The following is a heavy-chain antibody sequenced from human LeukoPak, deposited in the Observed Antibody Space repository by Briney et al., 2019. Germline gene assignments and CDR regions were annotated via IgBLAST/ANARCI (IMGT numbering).Heavy chain of an antibody. Sequence: PGGSLRLSCAASGFTFSSYWMHWVRQAPGKGLVWVSRINSDGSSTSYADSVKGRFTISRDNAKNTLYLQMNSLRAEDTAVYYCASQTPGYFDWLLSIYYYYGMDVWGQGTTVTVSS. CDR2: INSDGSST. J-gene: IGHJ6*02. D-gene: IGHD3-9*01. CDR1: GFTFSSYW. CDR3: ASQTPGYFDWLLSIYYYYGMDV. V-gene: IGHV3-74*01.